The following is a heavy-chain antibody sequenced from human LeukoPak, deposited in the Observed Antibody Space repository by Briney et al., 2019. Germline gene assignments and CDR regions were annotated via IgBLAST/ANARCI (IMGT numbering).Heavy chain of an antibody. CDR3: ARDGGSPAYFQH. Sequence: ETLSLTCTVSGGSISSYYWSWIRQPAGQGLEWIGRIHTSGSTTYNPSLKSRVTMSVDTSKNQFSLKLSSVTAADTAVYYCARDGGSPAYFQHWGQGTLVTVSS. J-gene: IGHJ1*01. V-gene: IGHV4-4*07. D-gene: IGHD2-15*01. CDR1: GGSISSYY. CDR2: IHTSGST.